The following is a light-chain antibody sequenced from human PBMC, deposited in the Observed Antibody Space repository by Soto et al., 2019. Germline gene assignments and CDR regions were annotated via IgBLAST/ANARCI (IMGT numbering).Light chain of an antibody. CDR3: QQYGMSRWT. V-gene: IGKV3-20*01. Sequence: ETVLTQSPGNLSLSPGERATLSCRASQSVSTTYLAWYQQKPGQSPRLLIYGTSNRATGIPDRFSGSGSGTDFTLTISRLEPEDFAVYYCQQYGMSRWTVGQGTKVDIK. CDR1: QSVSTTY. J-gene: IGKJ1*01. CDR2: GTS.